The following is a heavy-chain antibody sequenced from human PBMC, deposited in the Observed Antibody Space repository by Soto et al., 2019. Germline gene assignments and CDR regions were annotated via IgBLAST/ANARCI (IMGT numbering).Heavy chain of an antibody. Sequence: SDTLSLTCTVSGASINNYDHFWTWIRPRQGQGREGIVYIFYGAATYYNPSLNARVTISIDKSRKSFSLDSSSATAAATSVYAGMTTDGAYSYDSYDWGQGTLVTVSS. D-gene: IGHD3-22*01. V-gene: IGHV4-30-4*02. CDR2: IFYGAAT. CDR1: GASINNYDHF. CDR3: MTTDGAYSYDSYD. J-gene: IGHJ4*02.